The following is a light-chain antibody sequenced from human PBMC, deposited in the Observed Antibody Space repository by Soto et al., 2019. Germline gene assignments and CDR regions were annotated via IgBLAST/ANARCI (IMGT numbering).Light chain of an antibody. CDR3: QQYGSSPYT. Sequence: EIVLTHSPGTLSLSPGERATLSCRAIQSVSSSYLAWYQQKPGQAPRLLIYGASSRATGIPDRFSGSGSGTDFTLTISRMEPEDLAVYYCQQYGSSPYTFGQGTKVDIK. CDR2: GAS. J-gene: IGKJ2*01. CDR1: QSVSSSY. V-gene: IGKV3-20*01.